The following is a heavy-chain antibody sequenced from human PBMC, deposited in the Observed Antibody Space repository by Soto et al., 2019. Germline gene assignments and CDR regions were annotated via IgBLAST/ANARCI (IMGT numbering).Heavy chain of an antibody. Sequence: SETLSLTCTVSGGSISSYYWSWIRQPPGKGLEWIGYIYYSGSTNYNPSLKSRVTISVDTSKNQFSLKLSSVTAADTAVYYCARSMIMVRGVIYMAFDIWGQGTMVTVSS. CDR1: GGSISSYY. V-gene: IGHV4-59*08. CDR3: ARSMIMVRGVIYMAFDI. CDR2: IYYSGST. J-gene: IGHJ3*02. D-gene: IGHD3-10*01.